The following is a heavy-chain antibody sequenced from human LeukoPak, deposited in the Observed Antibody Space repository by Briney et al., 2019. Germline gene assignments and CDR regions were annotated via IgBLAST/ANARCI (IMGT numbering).Heavy chain of an antibody. D-gene: IGHD6-19*01. CDR3: ASVYSSGWYFLPD. CDR2: IYYSGST. V-gene: IGHV4-59*01. J-gene: IGHJ4*02. Sequence: SETLSLTCTVSGGSISSYYWSWIQQPPGKGLEWIGYIYYSGSTNYNPSLKSRVTISVDTSKNQFSLKLSSVTAADTAVYYCASVYSSGWYFLPDWGQGTLVTVSS. CDR1: GGSISSYY.